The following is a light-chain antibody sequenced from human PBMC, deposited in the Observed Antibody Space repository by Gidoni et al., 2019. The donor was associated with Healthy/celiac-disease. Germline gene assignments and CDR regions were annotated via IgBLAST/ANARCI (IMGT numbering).Light chain of an antibody. CDR3: QAWDSSTVV. CDR2: QDS. J-gene: IGLJ2*01. CDR1: KLGDKY. Sequence: SYELTQAPSASVSPGQTASITCSGDKLGDKYAVWYQHKPGQSPVLVIYQDSKRPSGIPERFSGSNSGNTATLTISGTQAMDEADYYCQAWDSSTVVFCGGTKLTVL. V-gene: IGLV3-1*01.